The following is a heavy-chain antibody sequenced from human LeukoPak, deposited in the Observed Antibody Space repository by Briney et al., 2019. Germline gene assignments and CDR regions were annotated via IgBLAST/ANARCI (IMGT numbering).Heavy chain of an antibody. D-gene: IGHD2-15*01. CDR3: ASRDCSGGSCYNDY. V-gene: IGHV3-30-3*01. J-gene: IGHJ4*02. CDR2: ISYDGSNK. Sequence: GGSLRLSCAASGFTFSSYAMHWVRQAPGKGLEWVAVISYDGSNKYYADSVKGRFTISRDNSKNTLYLQMNSLRAEDTAVYYCASRDCSGGSCYNDYWGQGTLVTVSS. CDR1: GFTFSSYA.